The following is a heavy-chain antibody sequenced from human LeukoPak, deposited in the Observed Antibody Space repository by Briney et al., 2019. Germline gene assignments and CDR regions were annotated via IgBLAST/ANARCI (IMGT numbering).Heavy chain of an antibody. J-gene: IGHJ5*02. CDR1: GGSISSSSYY. CDR2: IYYSGST. V-gene: IGHV4-39*01. D-gene: IGHD2-2*01. CDR3: ARLSCSSTSCRVWGNWFDP. Sequence: PSETLSLTCTVSGGSISSSSYYWGWIRQPPGKGLEWIGSIYYSGSTYYNPSLKSRVTISVDTSKNQFSLKLSSVTAADTAVYYCARLSCSSTSCRVWGNWFDPWGQGTLVTVSS.